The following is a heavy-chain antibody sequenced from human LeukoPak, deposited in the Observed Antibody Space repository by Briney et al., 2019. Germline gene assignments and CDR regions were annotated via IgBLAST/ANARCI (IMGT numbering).Heavy chain of an antibody. D-gene: IGHD3-22*01. CDR3: ARGRPRYYYDSSGYQGSGMDV. CDR1: GYTFTGYY. J-gene: IGHJ6*02. V-gene: IGHV1-2*02. Sequence: ASVKVSCKASGYTFTGYYMHWVRQAPGQGLEWTGWINPNSGGTNYAQKFQGRVTMTRDTSISTAYMELSRLRSDDTAVYYCARGRPRYYYDSSGYQGSGMDVWGQGTTVTVSS. CDR2: INPNSGGT.